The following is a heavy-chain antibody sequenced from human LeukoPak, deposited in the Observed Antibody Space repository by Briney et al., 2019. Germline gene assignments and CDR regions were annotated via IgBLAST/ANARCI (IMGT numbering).Heavy chain of an antibody. CDR2: IIPALDIA. Sequence: SVKVSCKASGGTFSTYAISWVRQAPGQGLEWMGRIIPALDIANYAQEFQGRVTITADESTTTAFMELSSLRSEDTAVYYCVRDELDTVLVTRGCDPWGQGTLVTVSS. CDR3: VRDELDTVLVTRGCDP. V-gene: IGHV1-69*04. D-gene: IGHD5-18*01. CDR1: GGTFSTYA. J-gene: IGHJ5*02.